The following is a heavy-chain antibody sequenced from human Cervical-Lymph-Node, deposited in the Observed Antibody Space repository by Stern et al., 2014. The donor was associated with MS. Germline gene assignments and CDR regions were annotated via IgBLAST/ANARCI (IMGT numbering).Heavy chain of an antibody. Sequence: VQLVQSGAEVKKPGAPVKVSCKASGYIFTSYGISWVRQAPGQGLEWMGWISGYNGNTNYAQKFQGRVTMTTDTSTRTDNMEMRSLTSDDTAVYYCVREGGPYSAGWFDPWGQGTLVTVSS. V-gene: IGHV1-18*01. CDR1: GYIFTSYG. CDR2: ISGYNGNT. D-gene: IGHD2-21*01. CDR3: VREGGPYSAGWFDP. J-gene: IGHJ5*02.